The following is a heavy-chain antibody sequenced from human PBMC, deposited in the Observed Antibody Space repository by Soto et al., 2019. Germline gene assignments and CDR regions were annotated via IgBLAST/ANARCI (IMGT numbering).Heavy chain of an antibody. D-gene: IGHD6-13*01. CDR1: GYSFTTYW. CDR3: ARPYSSSWNGFDY. J-gene: IGHJ4*02. V-gene: IGHV5-51*01. Sequence: ESLKLSCKASGYSFTTYWSGWVRQMPGKGLEWMGIIYPGDSDTRYSPSFQGQVTISADKSISTAYLQWSSLKASDTAIYYCARPYSSSWNGFDYWGLGTLVTVSS. CDR2: IYPGDSDT.